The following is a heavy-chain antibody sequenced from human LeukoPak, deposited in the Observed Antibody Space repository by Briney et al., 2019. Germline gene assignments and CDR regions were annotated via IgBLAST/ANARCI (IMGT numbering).Heavy chain of an antibody. CDR3: ATRSYDYVWGSYRYLKWYFDY. CDR2: FDPEDGET. V-gene: IGHV1-24*01. J-gene: IGHJ4*02. D-gene: IGHD3-16*02. CDR1: GYTLTELS. Sequence: ASVKVSCKVSGYTLTELSMHWVRQAPGKGLEWMGGFDPEDGETIYAQKFQGRVTITEDTSTDTAYMELSSLRSGDTAVYYCATRSYDYVWGSYRYLKWYFDYWGQETLVTVSS.